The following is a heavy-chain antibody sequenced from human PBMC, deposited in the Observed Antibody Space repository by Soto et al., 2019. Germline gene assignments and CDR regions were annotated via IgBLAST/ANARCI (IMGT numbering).Heavy chain of an antibody. Sequence: SAVKLSCKASGYTFTSYGISWVRQAPGQGLEWMGWISAYNGNTNYAQKLQGRVTMTTDTSTSTAYMELRSLRSDDTAVDYCASFLIEVDGPSDACDIRRQGTRVIVSS. CDR1: GYTFTSYG. V-gene: IGHV1-18*04. D-gene: IGHD6-19*01. CDR2: ISAYNGNT. J-gene: IGHJ3*02. CDR3: ASFLIEVDGPSDACDI.